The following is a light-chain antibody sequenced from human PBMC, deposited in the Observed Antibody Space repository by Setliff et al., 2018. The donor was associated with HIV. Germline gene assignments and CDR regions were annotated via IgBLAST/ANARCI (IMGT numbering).Light chain of an antibody. J-gene: IGLJ2*01. V-gene: IGLV2-11*01. CDR2: DVS. CDR3: CSYAGSYTSPSGV. CDR1: SSDVGGYNY. Sequence: QSVLTQPRSVSGSPGQSVTISCTGTSSDVGGYNYVSWYQQHPGNAPKLMIYDVSKRPSGVPDRFSGSKSGNTASLTISGLQAEDEADYYCCSYAGSYTSPSGVFGGGTNVTVL.